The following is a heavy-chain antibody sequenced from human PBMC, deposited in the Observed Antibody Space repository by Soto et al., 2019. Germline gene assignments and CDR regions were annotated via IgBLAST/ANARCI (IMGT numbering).Heavy chain of an antibody. CDR2: IYHSGST. J-gene: IGHJ4*02. CDR1: GGSISSYH. D-gene: IGHD5-12*01. CDR3: ARWLHLRGLFAY. Sequence: PSETLSLTCTVSGGSISSYHWSWIRQTPGKGLEWIGEIYHSGSTNYNPSLKSRVTISVDKSKNQFSLKLSSVTAADTAVYYCARWLHLRGLFAYWGQGTLVPVAS. V-gene: IGHV4-59*12.